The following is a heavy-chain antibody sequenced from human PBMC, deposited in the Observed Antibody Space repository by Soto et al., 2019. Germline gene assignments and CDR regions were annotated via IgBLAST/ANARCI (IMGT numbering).Heavy chain of an antibody. V-gene: IGHV1-69*01. D-gene: IGHD6-13*01. Sequence: VKVSCKASGGTFSSYAISWVRQAPGQGLEWMGGIIPIFGTANYAQKFQGRVTITADESTSTAYMELSSLRSEDTAVYYCARAEQQLVRSWAYYYGMDVWGQGTTVTVSS. CDR2: IIPIFGTA. J-gene: IGHJ6*02. CDR1: GGTFSSYA. CDR3: ARAEQQLVRSWAYYYGMDV.